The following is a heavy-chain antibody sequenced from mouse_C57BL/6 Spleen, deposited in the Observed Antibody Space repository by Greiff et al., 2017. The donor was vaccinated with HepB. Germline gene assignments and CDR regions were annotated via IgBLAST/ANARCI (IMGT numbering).Heavy chain of an antibody. CDR2: IYPGSGST. CDR1: GYTFTSYW. CDR3: AREGDYYGSSPGWFAY. J-gene: IGHJ3*01. D-gene: IGHD1-1*01. Sequence: VQLQQSGAELVKPGASVKMSCKASGYTFTSYWITWVKQRPGQGLEWIGDIYPGSGSTNYNEKFKSKATLTVDTSSSTAYMQLSSLTSEDSAVYYCAREGDYYGSSPGWFAYWGQGTLVTVSA. V-gene: IGHV1-55*01.